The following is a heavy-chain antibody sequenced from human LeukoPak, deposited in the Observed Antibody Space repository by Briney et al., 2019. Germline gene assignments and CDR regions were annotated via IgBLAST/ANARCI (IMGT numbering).Heavy chain of an antibody. Sequence: QPGRSLRLSCAASGFTFSSYAMHWVRQAPGKGLEWVAVISYDGSNKYYADSVKGRFTISRDNSKNTLYLQMNSLRAEDTAVYYCASGQQQLINDFDCWGQGTLVTVSS. CDR2: ISYDGSNK. V-gene: IGHV3-30-3*01. CDR1: GFTFSSYA. CDR3: ASGQQQLINDFDC. D-gene: IGHD6-13*01. J-gene: IGHJ4*02.